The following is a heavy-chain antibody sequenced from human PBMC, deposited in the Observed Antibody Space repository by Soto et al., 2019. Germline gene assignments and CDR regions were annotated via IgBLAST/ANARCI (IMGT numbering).Heavy chain of an antibody. CDR2: ISGSGGRT. D-gene: IGHD3-10*01. CDR1: GFPFSSYA. J-gene: IGHJ4*02. V-gene: IGHV3-23*01. Sequence: GGSLRLSCVASGFPFSSYAMSWVRQTPGKGLEWVSGISGSGGRTYYADSVKGRFTISRDNSNNTLSLQMHILRVEDTAVYFCAKDTGVIRDYFDYWGQGTLVTVSS. CDR3: AKDTGVIRDYFDY.